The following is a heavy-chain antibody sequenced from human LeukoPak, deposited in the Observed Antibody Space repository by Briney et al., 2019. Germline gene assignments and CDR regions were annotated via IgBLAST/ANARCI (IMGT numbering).Heavy chain of an antibody. Sequence: GASVKVSCKASGYAFTGYYIHWVRQAPGQGPEWMGWINPDSGGTNYAQIFQGRVTMTRDTSISTAYMELSRLRSDDTALYYCARGLRMAVAGTVVQDDYWGQGTLVTVSS. D-gene: IGHD6-19*01. J-gene: IGHJ4*02. V-gene: IGHV1-2*02. CDR3: ARGLRMAVAGTVVQDDY. CDR1: GYAFTGYY. CDR2: INPDSGGT.